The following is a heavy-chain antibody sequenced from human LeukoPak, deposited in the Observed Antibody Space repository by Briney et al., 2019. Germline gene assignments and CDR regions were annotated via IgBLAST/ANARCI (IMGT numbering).Heavy chain of an antibody. CDR2: IYYSGST. CDR3: ARALVVTATFDY. CDR1: GGSIGRSSYY. J-gene: IGHJ4*02. V-gene: IGHV4-39*07. Sequence: SETLSLTCSVSGGSIGRSSYYWGWIRQPPGKGLEWIGSIYYSGSTYYNPSLKSRVTISVDTSKNQFSLKLSSVTAADTAVYYCARALVVTATFDYWGQGTLVTVSS. D-gene: IGHD2-21*02.